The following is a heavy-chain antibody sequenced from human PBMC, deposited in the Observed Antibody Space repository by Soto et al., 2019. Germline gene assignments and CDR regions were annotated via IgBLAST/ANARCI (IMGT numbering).Heavy chain of an antibody. J-gene: IGHJ6*02. Sequence: QVQLVQSGAEEKKPGASVKVSCKASGYTFTSYAMHWVRQAPGQRLEWMGWINAGNGNTTYSQKLQGRVIITMDTDASTAYRELSSLRSEDTAVYYCASASRHLLWFGELRYCMDVWGQGTTVTVSS. D-gene: IGHD3-10*01. CDR3: ASASRHLLWFGELRYCMDV. V-gene: IGHV1-3*05. CDR1: GYTFTSYA. CDR2: INAGNGNT.